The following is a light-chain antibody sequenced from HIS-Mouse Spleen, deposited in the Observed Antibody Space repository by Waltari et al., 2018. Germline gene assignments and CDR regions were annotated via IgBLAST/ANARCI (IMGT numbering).Light chain of an antibody. V-gene: IGKV3-11*01. J-gene: IGKJ1*01. CDR1: QRVSSY. CDR3: QQRSNWPPTWT. Sequence: EIVLTQSPATLSLSPGERATLSCRASQRVSSYLAWYQQKPGQAPRLLIYDASNRATGIPARFSGSWSGTDFTLTISSLEPEDFAVYYCQQRSNWPPTWTFGQGTKVEIK. CDR2: DAS.